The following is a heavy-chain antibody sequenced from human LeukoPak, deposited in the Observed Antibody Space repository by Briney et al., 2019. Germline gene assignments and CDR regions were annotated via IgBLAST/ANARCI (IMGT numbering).Heavy chain of an antibody. CDR3: ARGGGDYGGYYFDY. CDR1: GGSISPSNYY. V-gene: IGHV4-39*06. D-gene: IGHD4-23*01. CDR2: IFYSGST. Sequence: SETLSLTCTVSGGSISPSNYYWGWIRQPPGKGLEWIGNIFYSGSTYYSPSLKSRVTISVDTSKNQFALKLSSVTAAGTAVYYCARGGGDYGGYYFDYWGQGTLVPVSS. J-gene: IGHJ4*02.